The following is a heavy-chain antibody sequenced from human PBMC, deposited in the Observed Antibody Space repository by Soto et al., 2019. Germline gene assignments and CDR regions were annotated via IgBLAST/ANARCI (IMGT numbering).Heavy chain of an antibody. V-gene: IGHV1-18*01. CDR1: GYTFTSYG. J-gene: IGHJ6*02. CDR3: ARNNLPYCSGGSCRYYYYYGMDV. CDR2: ISAYNGNT. Sequence: ASVNVSCKASGYTFTSYGISWVRQAPGQGLEWMGWISAYNGNTNYAQKLQGRVTMTTDTSTSTAYMELRSLRSDDTAVYYCARNNLPYCSGGSCRYYYYYGMDVWGQGTTVTVSS. D-gene: IGHD2-15*01.